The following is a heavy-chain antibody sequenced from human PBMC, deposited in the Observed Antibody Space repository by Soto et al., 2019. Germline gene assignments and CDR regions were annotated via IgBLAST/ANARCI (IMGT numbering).Heavy chain of an antibody. CDR3: VTDFGDSPPARGQAFDL. D-gene: IGHD4-17*01. V-gene: IGHV3-15*07. CDR1: GFTFEGAW. J-gene: IGHJ3*01. CDR2: IKTKIDGGTA. Sequence: EVQVVESGGGLVKPGGSLRLSCAASGFTFEGAWMNWVRQAPGKGLEWVGRIKTKIDGGTADYAAPVKGRFTISREDSQHTMYLQMNSLRTEDTAVYYCVTDFGDSPPARGQAFDLWGQGTRVIVSS.